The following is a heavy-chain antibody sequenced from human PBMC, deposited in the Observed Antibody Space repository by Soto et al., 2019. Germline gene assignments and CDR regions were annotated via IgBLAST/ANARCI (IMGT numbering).Heavy chain of an antibody. CDR1: GFTFGDFY. J-gene: IGHJ4*02. D-gene: IGHD6-19*01. CDR2: ISGSGGTI. Sequence: QVQPVESGGGLVKPGGSLRLSCAASGFTFGDFYMSWIRQAPGKGLEWVSYISGSGGTIYYADSVKGRFTISRDNAKNSLYLQMNSLRAEDTAMYYCGRTGKPSGWDYVSWWGQGTLVTVYS. V-gene: IGHV3-11*01. CDR3: GRTGKPSGWDYVSW.